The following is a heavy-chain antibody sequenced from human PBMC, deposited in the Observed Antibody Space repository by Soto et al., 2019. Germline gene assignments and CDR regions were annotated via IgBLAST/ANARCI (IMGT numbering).Heavy chain of an antibody. CDR3: ARVHGWFGHYYFDY. D-gene: IGHD3-10*01. CDR2: INAYNGNT. J-gene: IGHJ4*02. V-gene: IGHV1-18*01. CDR1: GYTFSNFA. Sequence: GASVKVSCKASGYTFSNFAITWVRQAPGQGLEWMGWINAYNGNTNYAQKLQGRVTVTTDTSTSTAYMELRSLRSEDTAVYYCARVHGWFGHYYFDYWGQGTLVTVSS.